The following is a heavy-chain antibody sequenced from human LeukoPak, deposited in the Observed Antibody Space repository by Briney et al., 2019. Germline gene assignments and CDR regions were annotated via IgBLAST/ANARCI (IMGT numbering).Heavy chain of an antibody. V-gene: IGHV3-13*01. CDR3: ARAGAAAGILFDY. CDR2: IGTAGDT. D-gene: IGHD6-13*01. CDR1: GFTFSSYD. J-gene: IGHJ4*02. Sequence: GSLRLSCAASGFTFSSYDMHWVRQATGKGLEWVSAIGTAGDTYYPGSVKGRFTISRENAKNSLYLQMNSLRAGDTAVYYCARAGAAAGILFDYWGQGTLVTVSS.